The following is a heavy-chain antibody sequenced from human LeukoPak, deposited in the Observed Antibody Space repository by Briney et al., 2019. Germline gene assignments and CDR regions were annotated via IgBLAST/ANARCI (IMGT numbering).Heavy chain of an antibody. Sequence: SETLSLTCAVSGGSISSYYWSWIRQPPGKGLEWIGYIYYSGSTNYNPSLKSRVTISVDTSKNQFSLKLSSVTAADTAVYYCARDGAAAGAHFDYWGQGTLVTVSS. CDR3: ARDGAAAGAHFDY. J-gene: IGHJ4*02. CDR1: GGSISSYY. CDR2: IYYSGST. D-gene: IGHD6-13*01. V-gene: IGHV4-59*01.